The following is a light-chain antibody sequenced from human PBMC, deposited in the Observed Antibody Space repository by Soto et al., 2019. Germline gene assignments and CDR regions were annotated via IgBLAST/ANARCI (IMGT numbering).Light chain of an antibody. J-gene: IGKJ1*01. Sequence: AIRMTQSPSSFSASTGDRVTITCRASQGISSYLAWYQQKPGKAPKLLIYDASNLETGVPSRFSGSGSGREFTLTISSLQPDDFATYYCQQYYDYPWTFGPGTKVDIK. CDR1: QGISSY. CDR2: DAS. CDR3: QQYYDYPWT. V-gene: IGKV1-8*01.